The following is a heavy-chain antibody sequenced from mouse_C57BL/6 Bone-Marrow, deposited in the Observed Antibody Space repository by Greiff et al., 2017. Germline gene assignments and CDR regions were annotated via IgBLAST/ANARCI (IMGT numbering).Heavy chain of an antibody. CDR1: GFTFSSYG. CDR2: ISSGGSYT. J-gene: IGHJ3*01. Sequence: EVQLVESGGDLVKPGGSLKLSCAASGFTFSSYGMSWVRQTPDKRLEWVATISSGGSYTYYPDSVKGRFTISRDNAKNTLYLQMSSRKSEDTAMYYCARRGRGAWFAYWGQGTLVTVSA. V-gene: IGHV5-6*01. CDR3: ARRGRGAWFAY.